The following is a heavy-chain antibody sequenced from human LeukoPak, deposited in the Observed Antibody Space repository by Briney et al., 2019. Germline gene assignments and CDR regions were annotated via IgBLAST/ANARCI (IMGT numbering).Heavy chain of an antibody. J-gene: IGHJ6*03. Sequence: GGSLRLSCAASGFTFSNYAMSWVRQAPGGGLEWVSAISGSGDTTFHADSVKGRFTTSRDNSKNTLSLQMSGLRVEDSAVYFCARDTSAWWYHRAYMNVWGTGTTVTVSS. CDR3: ARDTSAWWYHRAYMNV. CDR1: GFTFSNYA. D-gene: IGHD2-15*01. CDR2: ISGSGDTT. V-gene: IGHV3-23*01.